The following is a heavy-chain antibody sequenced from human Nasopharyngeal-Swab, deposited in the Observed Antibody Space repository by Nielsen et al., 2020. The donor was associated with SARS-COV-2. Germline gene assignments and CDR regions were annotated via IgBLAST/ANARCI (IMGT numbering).Heavy chain of an antibody. J-gene: IGHJ6*02. CDR2: IKSKTDGGTT. D-gene: IGHD3-10*01. Sequence: GGSLRLSRAASGFTFSNAWMNWVRQAPGKGLEWVGRIKSKTDGGTTDYAAPVKGRFTISRDDSKNTLYLQMNSLKTEDTAVYYCTTDSYYRYYYYGMDVWGQGTTVTVSS. V-gene: IGHV3-15*01. CDR1: GFTFSNAW. CDR3: TTDSYYRYYYYGMDV.